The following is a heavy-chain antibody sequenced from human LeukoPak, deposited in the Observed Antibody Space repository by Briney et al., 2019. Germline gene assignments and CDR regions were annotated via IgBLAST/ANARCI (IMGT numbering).Heavy chain of an antibody. Sequence: PGGSLRLSCAASGFTFDDYAMHWVRQAPGKGLEWVSYISSSCSTIYYADSVKGRFTISRDNAKNSLYLQMNSLRAEDTAVYYCAELGITMIGGVWGKGTTVTISS. CDR1: GFTFDDYA. CDR3: AELGITMIGGV. CDR2: ISSSCSTI. V-gene: IGHV3-48*03. D-gene: IGHD3-10*02. J-gene: IGHJ6*04.